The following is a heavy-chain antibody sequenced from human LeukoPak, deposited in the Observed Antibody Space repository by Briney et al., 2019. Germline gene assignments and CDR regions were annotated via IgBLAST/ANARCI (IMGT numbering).Heavy chain of an antibody. CDR1: GFTFSNAG. Sequence: GYLRLSCAASGFTFSNAGMSWVRQAPGKGLDWVGRIKSKTDGGTTDYAAPVKGRFTISRDDSKNTLYLQMNSLKTEDTAVYYCTTDRDYGEDYWGQGTLVTVSS. J-gene: IGHJ4*02. CDR2: IKSKTDGGTT. D-gene: IGHD4-17*01. CDR3: TTDRDYGEDY. V-gene: IGHV3-15*01.